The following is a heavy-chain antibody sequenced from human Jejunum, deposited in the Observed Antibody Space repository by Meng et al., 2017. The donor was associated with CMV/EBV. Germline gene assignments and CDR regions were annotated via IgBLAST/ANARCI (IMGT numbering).Heavy chain of an antibody. CDR1: A. Sequence: AMTGVRQAPGKGLEWVSVINSGGSSTKYAEPVKGRFTISRDNSNNAVYLQMNSLRAEDTAIYYCARWSQWYYDIYTGYNFYGMDVWGQGTTVTVSS. V-gene: IGHV3-23*03. CDR3: ARWSQWYYDIYTGYNFYGMDV. D-gene: IGHD3-9*01. J-gene: IGHJ6*02. CDR2: INSGGSST.